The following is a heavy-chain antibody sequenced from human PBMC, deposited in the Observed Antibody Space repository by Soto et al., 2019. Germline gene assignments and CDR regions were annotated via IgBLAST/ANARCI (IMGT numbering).Heavy chain of an antibody. D-gene: IGHD2-8*01. CDR3: ARDVRPGYYYYGMDV. CDR1: GGSISSGGYY. CDR2: IYYSGST. V-gene: IGHV4-31*03. J-gene: IGHJ6*02. Sequence: QVQLQESGPGLVKPSQTLSLTCTVSGGSISSGGYYWSWIRQRPGKGLEWIGYIYYSGSTYYNPSLKSRVTISVDTSKNQFSLKLSSVTAADTAVYYCARDVRPGYYYYGMDVWGQGTTVTVSS.